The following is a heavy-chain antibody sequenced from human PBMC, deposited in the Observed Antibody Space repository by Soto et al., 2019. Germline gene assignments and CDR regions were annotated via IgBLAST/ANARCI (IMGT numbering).Heavy chain of an antibody. CDR2: IRSSGSTI. CDR1: GFTFSDYY. D-gene: IGHD6-6*01. J-gene: IGHJ6*03. Sequence: GGSLRLSCAASGFTFSDYYMSWIRQAPGKGLEWVSYIRSSGSTIYYADSVKGRFTISRDNAKNSLDLQMNSLRAEDTAVYYCARYSSSSYNYYYYMDVWGKGTTVTVSS. CDR3: ARYSSSSYNYYYYMDV. V-gene: IGHV3-11*01.